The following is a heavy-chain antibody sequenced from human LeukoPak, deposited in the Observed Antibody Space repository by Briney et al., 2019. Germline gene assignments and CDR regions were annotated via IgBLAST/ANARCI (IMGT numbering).Heavy chain of an antibody. Sequence: GASVKVSCKASGYTFTSYYVHWVRQAPGQGLEWMGIINPSGGSTSSAQKFQGRVTMTSDTSTSTVYMELSSLRSEDTAVYYCAREGPTAIKYYFDYWGQGTLVTVSS. CDR2: INPSGGST. CDR1: GYTFTSYY. CDR3: AREGPTAIKYYFDY. V-gene: IGHV1-46*01. D-gene: IGHD2-2*01. J-gene: IGHJ4*02.